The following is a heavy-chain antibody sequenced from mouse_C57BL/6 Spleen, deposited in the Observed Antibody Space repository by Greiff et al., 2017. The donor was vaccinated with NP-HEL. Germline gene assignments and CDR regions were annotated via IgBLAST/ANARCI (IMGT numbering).Heavy chain of an antibody. J-gene: IGHJ2*01. Sequence: EVQLVESGGDLVKPGGSLKLSCAASGFTFSSYGMSWVRQTPDKRLEWVATISSGGSYNYYPDSVKGRFTISRDNDKNTLYLQMSSLKSEDTAMYYCARLDSSGYWGQGTTLTVSS. CDR3: ARLDSSGY. CDR1: GFTFSSYG. D-gene: IGHD3-2*02. CDR2: ISSGGSYN. V-gene: IGHV5-6*01.